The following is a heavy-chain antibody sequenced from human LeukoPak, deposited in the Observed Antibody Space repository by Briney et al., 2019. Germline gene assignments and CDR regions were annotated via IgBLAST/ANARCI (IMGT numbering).Heavy chain of an antibody. CDR3: ARGGRSSGYYWRFDY. D-gene: IGHD3-22*01. Sequence: ASVKVSCKASGYTFTSYYMHWVRQAPGHGLEWMGIINPSGGSTSYAQKFQGRVTMTRDTSTSTVYMELSSLRSEDTAVYYCARGGRSSGYYWRFDYWGQGTLVTVSS. J-gene: IGHJ4*02. V-gene: IGHV1-46*01. CDR1: GYTFTSYY. CDR2: INPSGGST.